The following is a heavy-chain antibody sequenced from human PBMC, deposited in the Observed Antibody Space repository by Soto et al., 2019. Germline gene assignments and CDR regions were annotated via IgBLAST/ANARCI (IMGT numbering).Heavy chain of an antibody. J-gene: IGHJ4*02. D-gene: IGHD2-15*01. CDR1: GYTFTSYG. CDR3: ARARPPYCSGGSCLLLVFDY. CDR2: ISAYNGNT. V-gene: IGHV1-18*01. Sequence: GASVKVSCKASGYTFTSYGISWVRQAPGQGLEWMGWISAYNGNTNYAQKLQGRVTMTTDTSTSTAYMELRSLRSDDTAVYYCARARPPYCSGGSCLLLVFDYWGQGTLVTVSS.